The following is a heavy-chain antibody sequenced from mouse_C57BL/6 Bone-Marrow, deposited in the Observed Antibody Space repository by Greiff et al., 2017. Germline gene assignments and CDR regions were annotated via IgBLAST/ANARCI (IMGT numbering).Heavy chain of an antibody. CDR2: LYPRDGST. Sequence: VQLQESGPELVKPGASVKLSCKASGYTFTSYDLTWVKQRPGQGLEWIGWLYPRDGSTKYNEKFKGKATLTVDTSSSTAYMELHSLTSEDSAVYFCASPWGYFDYWGQGTTLTVSS. CDR3: ASPWGYFDY. CDR1: GYTFTSYD. V-gene: IGHV1-85*01. J-gene: IGHJ2*01.